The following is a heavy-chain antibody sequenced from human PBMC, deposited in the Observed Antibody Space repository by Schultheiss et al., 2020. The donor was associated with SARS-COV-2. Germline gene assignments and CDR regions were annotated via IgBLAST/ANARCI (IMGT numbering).Heavy chain of an antibody. V-gene: IGHV4-34*01. Sequence: SETLSLTCAVYGGSFSGYYWTWIRQPPGKGLEWIGSIYYSGSTYYNPSLKSRVTISVDTSKNQFSLKLSSVTAADTAVYYCARHRSWYDYWGQGTLVTVSS. CDR1: GGSFSGYY. CDR2: IYYSGST. CDR3: ARHRSWYDY. D-gene: IGHD6-13*01. J-gene: IGHJ4*02.